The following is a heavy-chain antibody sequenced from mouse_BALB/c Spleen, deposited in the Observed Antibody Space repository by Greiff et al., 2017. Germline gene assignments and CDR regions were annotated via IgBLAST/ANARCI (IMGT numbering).Heavy chain of an antibody. CDR3: ARGLSTMITWGYFDV. CDR1: GFTFSSYA. J-gene: IGHJ1*01. V-gene: IGHV5-6-5*01. Sequence: DVKLVESGGGLVKPGGSLKLSCAASGFTFSSYAMSWVRQTPEKRLEWVASISSGGSTYYPDSVKGRFTISRDNARNILYLQMSSLRSEDTAMYYCARGLSTMITWGYFDVWGAGTTVTVSS. CDR2: ISSGGST. D-gene: IGHD2-4*01.